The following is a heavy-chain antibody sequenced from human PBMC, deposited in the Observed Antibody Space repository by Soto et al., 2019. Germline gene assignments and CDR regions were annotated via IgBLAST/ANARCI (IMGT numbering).Heavy chain of an antibody. V-gene: IGHV4-39*01. CDR3: ARLSYSYGVDY. CDR1: GASISSSSYY. D-gene: IGHD5-18*01. CDR2: IYYSGST. Sequence: SETLSLTCTVSGASISSSSYYWGWIRQPPGKGLEWIGSIYYSGSTHYNPSLKSRVTISVDTSKNQFSLNLSSVTAADTAVYYCARLSYSYGVDYWGQGTLVT. J-gene: IGHJ4*02.